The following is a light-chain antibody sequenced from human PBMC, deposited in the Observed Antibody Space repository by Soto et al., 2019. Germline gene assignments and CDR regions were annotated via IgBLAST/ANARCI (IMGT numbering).Light chain of an antibody. CDR3: VQALQNPPT. V-gene: IGKV2-28*01. J-gene: IGKJ1*01. CDR1: QSLLDSDGYNY. CDR2: LGS. Sequence: DIVMTQSPLSLPVTPGEPASISCWSSQSLLDSDGYNYLDWYLQKSGQSPQLLIYLGSNRASGVPDRFSGSGSGTDFTLKISRVEAEDVGIYYCVQALQNPPTFGQGTKVEIK.